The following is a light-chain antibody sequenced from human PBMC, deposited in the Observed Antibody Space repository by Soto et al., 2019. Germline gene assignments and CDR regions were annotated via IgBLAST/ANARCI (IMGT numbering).Light chain of an antibody. CDR2: GAS. J-gene: IGKJ3*01. CDR3: QQYSSSPPEFT. V-gene: IGKV3-20*01. Sequence: IVLTQSPGTLSLSPGERATLSCRASQSISSSYLAWYQQRPGQAPRLLIFGASYRATGIPDRFSGSGSGTGFTLTISRLEPEDFAVYYCQQYSSSPPEFTFGPGTRVDSK. CDR1: QSISSSY.